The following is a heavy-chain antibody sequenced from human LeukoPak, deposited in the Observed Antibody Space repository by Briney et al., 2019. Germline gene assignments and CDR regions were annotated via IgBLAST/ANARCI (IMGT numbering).Heavy chain of an antibody. CDR2: IGGSGGVT. CDR3: ARAYCNSISCYTFDY. CDR1: GFTFSSYA. V-gene: IGHV3-23*01. D-gene: IGHD2-2*02. J-gene: IGHJ4*02. Sequence: PGGSLRLSCAASGFTFSSYAMNWVRQAPGKGLEWVSAIGGSGGVTYYADSVKGRFTISRDNSKNTLYLRMSSLRAEDTAVYYCARAYCNSISCYTFDYWGQGTLVTVSS.